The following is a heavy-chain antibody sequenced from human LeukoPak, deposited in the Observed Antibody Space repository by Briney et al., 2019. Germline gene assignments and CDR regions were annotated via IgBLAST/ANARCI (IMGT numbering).Heavy chain of an antibody. J-gene: IGHJ4*02. CDR2: ISGSGGGT. CDR3: AKAPYSSRWYYFDY. D-gene: IGHD6-13*01. CDR1: GFTFSSYA. V-gene: IGHV3-23*01. Sequence: GGSLRLSCAASGFTFSSYAMSWVRQAPGKGLEWVSAISGSGGGTYYADSVKGRFTISRDNSKNTLYLQMNSLRAEDTAVYYCAKAPYSSRWYYFDYWDQGTLVTVSS.